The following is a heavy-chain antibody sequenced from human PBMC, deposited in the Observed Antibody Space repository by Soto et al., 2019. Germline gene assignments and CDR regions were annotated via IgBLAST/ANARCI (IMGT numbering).Heavy chain of an antibody. D-gene: IGHD1-26*01. J-gene: IGHJ4*02. Sequence: GCVRHSCVASEFGFSGYSMNCFHQSPGKGPWWVEYVSGRGNTQYYAESVKCRFTICRENAKQSLYLQLNSLRDEDTAVYYCARDPKSGNQKLYFDYWGQGALVTVSS. CDR3: ARDPKSGNQKLYFDY. CDR1: EFGFSGYS. V-gene: IGHV3-48*02. CDR2: VSGRGNTQ.